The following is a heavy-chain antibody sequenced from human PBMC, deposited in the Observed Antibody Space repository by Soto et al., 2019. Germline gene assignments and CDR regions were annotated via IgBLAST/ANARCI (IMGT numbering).Heavy chain of an antibody. CDR3: ARDSALWLFPVHYYYGMDV. CDR2: ISASNGNT. J-gene: IGHJ6*02. V-gene: IGHV1-18*01. CDR1: NFILTTYG. Sequence: GASVKVSCKASNFILTTYGVTWVRQAPGHGLEWMGWISASNGNTKYAQKFQARVTITIDKSTSTAYMELRSLRSEDTAVYYCARDSALWLFPVHYYYGMDVWGQGTSVTVSS. D-gene: IGHD5-18*01.